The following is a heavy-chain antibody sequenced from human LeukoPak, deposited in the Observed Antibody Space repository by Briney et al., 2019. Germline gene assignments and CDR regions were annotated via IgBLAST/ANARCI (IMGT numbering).Heavy chain of an antibody. V-gene: IGHV3-23*01. Sequence: GGSLRLSCAASGFTFSSYAMSWVRQAPGRGLEWVSGLSGSGGATDYAVSVKGRFTISRDNSKNTLHLQMDSLGAEDTAVYYCAKVIAVASGYFQHWGEGTLVTVSS. CDR3: AKVIAVASGYFQH. CDR1: GFTFSSYA. D-gene: IGHD6-19*01. CDR2: LSGSGGAT. J-gene: IGHJ1*01.